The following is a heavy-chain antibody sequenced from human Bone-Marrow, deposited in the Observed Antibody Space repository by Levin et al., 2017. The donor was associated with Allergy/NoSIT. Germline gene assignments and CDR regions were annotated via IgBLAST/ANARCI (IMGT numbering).Heavy chain of an antibody. V-gene: IGHV4-30-4*01. Sequence: SETLSLTCTVSSGSISSGSYYWSWIRQPPGKDLEFIGYIYYTESTYFNPSLRSRVSMSVDTSKNQFSLTLNAVTASDTAMYYCARGRHCSGGTCSVYNPFDLWGQGTMVIVSS. D-gene: IGHD2-15*01. J-gene: IGHJ3*01. CDR1: SGSISSGSYY. CDR2: IYYTEST. CDR3: ARGRHCSGGTCSVYNPFDL.